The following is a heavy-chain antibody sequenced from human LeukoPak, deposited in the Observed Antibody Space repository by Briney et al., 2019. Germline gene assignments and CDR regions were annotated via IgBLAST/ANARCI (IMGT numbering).Heavy chain of an antibody. CDR1: GYTFTGYY. CDR3: ARDKLEYCSSTSCSPGAFDI. Sequence: ASVKVSCKASGYTFTGYYMHWVRQAPGQGLEWMGWINPNSGGTNYAQKFQGRVTMTRDTSISTAYMELSRLRSDDTAVYYCARDKLEYCSSTSCSPGAFDIWGQGTMVTVSS. CDR2: INPNSGGT. V-gene: IGHV1-2*02. J-gene: IGHJ3*02. D-gene: IGHD2-2*01.